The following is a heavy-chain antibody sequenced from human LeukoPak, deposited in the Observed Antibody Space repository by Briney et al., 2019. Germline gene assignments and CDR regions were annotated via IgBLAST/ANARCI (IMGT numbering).Heavy chain of an antibody. CDR1: GGSISSYY. J-gene: IGHJ2*01. CDR3: ARDGGCTNGVCYYPYFDL. D-gene: IGHD2-8*01. V-gene: IGHV4-59*01. CDR2: IYYSGST. Sequence: SETLSLTCTVSGGSISSYYWSWIRQPPGKGLEWIGDIYYSGSTNYNPSLKSRVTISVDTSKNQFSLKLSSVTAADTAVYYCARDGGCTNGVCYYPYFDLWGRGTLVTVSS.